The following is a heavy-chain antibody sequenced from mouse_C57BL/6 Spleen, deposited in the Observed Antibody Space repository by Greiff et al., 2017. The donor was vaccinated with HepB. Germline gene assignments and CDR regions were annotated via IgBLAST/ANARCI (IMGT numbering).Heavy chain of an antibody. J-gene: IGHJ4*01. D-gene: IGHD2-3*01. V-gene: IGHV1-26*01. CDR3: ERRRFDGSYYYAMDY. Sequence: EVQLQQSGPELVKPGASVKISCKASGYTFTDYYMNWVKQSHGKSLEWIGDINPNNGGTSYNQKFKGKATLTVDKSSSTAYMELRSLTSEDSAVYYCERRRFDGSYYYAMDYWGQGTSVTVSS. CDR1: GYTFTDYY. CDR2: INPNNGGT.